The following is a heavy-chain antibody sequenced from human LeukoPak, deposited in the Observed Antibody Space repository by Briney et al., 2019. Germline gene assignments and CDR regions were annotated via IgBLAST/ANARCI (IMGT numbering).Heavy chain of an antibody. CDR3: ARGGLAIFGVVARGSDY. CDR1: GGTFSSYA. CDR2: INPNSGGT. J-gene: IGHJ4*02. V-gene: IGHV1-2*02. D-gene: IGHD3-3*01. Sequence: VASVKVSCKASGGTFSSYAISWVRQAPGQGLEWMGWINPNSGGTNYAQKFQGRVTMTRDTSISTAYMELSRLRSDDTAVYYCARGGLAIFGVVARGSDYWGQGTLVTVSS.